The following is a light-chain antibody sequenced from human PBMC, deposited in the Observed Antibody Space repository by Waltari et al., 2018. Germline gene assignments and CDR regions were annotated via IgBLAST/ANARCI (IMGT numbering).Light chain of an antibody. CDR3: AVWDDSLGGV. Sequence: QSVLTQPPSVSGTPGQRVTIPCSGSNSNIGGNSVNWYQQPPGTAPKLLIYNDNQGPSGVPDRFSASKSGTSASLAITGLQSEDDAYYYCAVWDDSLGGVFGGGTKLTVL. V-gene: IGLV1-44*01. CDR2: NDN. J-gene: IGLJ3*02. CDR1: NSNIGGNS.